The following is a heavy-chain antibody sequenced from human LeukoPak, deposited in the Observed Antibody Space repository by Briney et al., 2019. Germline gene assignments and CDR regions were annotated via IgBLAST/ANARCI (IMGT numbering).Heavy chain of an antibody. CDR3: ARAQSTTIFGVVLPAFDI. J-gene: IGHJ3*02. Sequence: SETLFLTCTVSGGSISSYYWSWIRQPPGKGLEWIGYIYYSGSTNYNPSLKSRVTVSVDTSKNQFSLKLNSVTAADTAVYYCARAQSTTIFGVVLPAFDIWGQGTMVTVSS. V-gene: IGHV4-59*01. D-gene: IGHD3-3*01. CDR2: IYYSGST. CDR1: GGSISSYY.